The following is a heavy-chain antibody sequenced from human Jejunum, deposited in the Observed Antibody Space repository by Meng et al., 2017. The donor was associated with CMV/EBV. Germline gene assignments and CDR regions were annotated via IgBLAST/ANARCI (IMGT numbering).Heavy chain of an antibody. CDR3: ARGCYTTSCYRGSFDY. V-gene: IGHV4-39*07. CDR2: INYSGTT. CDR1: NRSSNYD. Sequence: NRSSNYDWGWVRQPPGKGLEWIGSINYSGTTYYNPSLRSRVTISLDTSRKQFSLKLNSVTAADTAVYHCARGCYTTSCYRGSFDYWGQGTLVTVSS. J-gene: IGHJ4*02. D-gene: IGHD2-2*02.